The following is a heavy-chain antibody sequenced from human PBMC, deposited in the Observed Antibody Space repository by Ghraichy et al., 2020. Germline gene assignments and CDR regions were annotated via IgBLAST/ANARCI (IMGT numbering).Heavy chain of an antibody. D-gene: IGHD5-18*01. J-gene: IGHJ4*02. CDR2: MNPKSGNT. CDR1: GYSFPTYD. Sequence: ASVKVSCKASGYSFPTYDINWVRQATGQGLEWMGWMNPKSGNTGYAQKFQGTVTMTRDTSITTAYMELSGLRSDDTAVYYCARGGLRGDSYGAFGWGQGTLLIVSS. V-gene: IGHV1-8*01. CDR3: ARGGLRGDSYGAFG.